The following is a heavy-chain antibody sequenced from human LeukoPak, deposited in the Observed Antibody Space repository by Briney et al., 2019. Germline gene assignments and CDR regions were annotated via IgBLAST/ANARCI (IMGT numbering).Heavy chain of an antibody. D-gene: IGHD1-7*01. J-gene: IGHJ4*02. CDR3: ARGGRELLSPTNPYY. Sequence: GASVKVSCKASGYTFTGYYMHWVRQAPGQGLEWMGWINPNSGGTNYAQKFQGRVTMTRDTSISTAYMELSRLRSDDTAVYYCARGGRELLSPTNPYYWGQGTLVTVSS. CDR1: GYTFTGYY. CDR2: INPNSGGT. V-gene: IGHV1-2*02.